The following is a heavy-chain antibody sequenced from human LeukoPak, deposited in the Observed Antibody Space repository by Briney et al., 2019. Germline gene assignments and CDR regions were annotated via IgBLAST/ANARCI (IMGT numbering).Heavy chain of an antibody. D-gene: IGHD5-18*01. Sequence: ASVKVSCKVSGYTLTELSMHWVRQAPGKGLEWMGGFDPEDGETIYAQKFQGRVTMTEDTSTDAAYMELSSLRPEDTAVYYCAMVTRYYYYGMDVWGKGTTVTVSS. CDR3: AMVTRYYYYGMDV. V-gene: IGHV1-24*01. CDR2: FDPEDGET. CDR1: GYTLTELS. J-gene: IGHJ6*04.